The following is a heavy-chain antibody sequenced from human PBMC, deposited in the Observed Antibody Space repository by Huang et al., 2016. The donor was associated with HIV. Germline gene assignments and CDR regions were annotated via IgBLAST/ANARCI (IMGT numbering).Heavy chain of an antibody. CDR2: MYYSGIT. CDR1: GGSISSSFYY. CDR3: VRHRPNYDLWSGYYPYFDD. J-gene: IGHJ4*02. V-gene: IGHV4-39*01. D-gene: IGHD3-3*01. Sequence: QVQLQESGRGLVKPSETLSLTCTVSGGSISSSFYYWGWIRQSPGKGVEWIGSMYYSGITYYNPSLKSRVTISAEPSNRQFSLKLTSVTAADSAVYYCVRHRPNYDLWSGYYPYFDDWGQGTLVTVSS.